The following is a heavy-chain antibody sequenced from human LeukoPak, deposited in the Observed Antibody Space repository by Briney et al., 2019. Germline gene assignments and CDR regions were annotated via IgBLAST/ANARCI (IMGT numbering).Heavy chain of an antibody. D-gene: IGHD4-17*01. CDR3: ARDPYGSSHYYYYMDV. CDR1: GFTFSSYA. V-gene: IGHV3-30-3*01. Sequence: GALRLSCAASGFTFSSYAMHWVRQAPGKGLEWVAVISYDGSNKYYADSVKGRFTISRDNSKNKLYLQMNSLRAEDTAVYYCARDPYGSSHYYYYMDVWGKGTTVTVSS. J-gene: IGHJ6*03. CDR2: ISYDGSNK.